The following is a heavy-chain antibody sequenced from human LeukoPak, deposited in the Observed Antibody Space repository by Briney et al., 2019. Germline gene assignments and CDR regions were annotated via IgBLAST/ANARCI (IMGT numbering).Heavy chain of an antibody. D-gene: IGHD2-15*01. J-gene: IGHJ4*02. Sequence: GESLKISCKGSGYSFTSYWIGWVRQMPGKGLEWMGIISPGDSDTRYSPSFQGQVTISADKSISTAYMELSSLRSEDTAVYYCARAGGYCGRISCPYYFDYWGQGSLVAVSS. CDR2: ISPGDSDT. V-gene: IGHV5-51*01. CDR1: GYSFTSYW. CDR3: ARAGGYCGRISCPYYFDY.